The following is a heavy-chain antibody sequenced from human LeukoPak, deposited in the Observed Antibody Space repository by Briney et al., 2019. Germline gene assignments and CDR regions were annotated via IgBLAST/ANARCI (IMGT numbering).Heavy chain of an antibody. CDR1: GFTFSSYA. CDR3: AKDSNYDSSGYYYKSYYFDY. Sequence: GGSLRLSCAASGFTFSSYAMSWVRQAPGKGLEWVSAISGSGGSTYYADSVKGRFTISRDNSKNTLYLQMNSLRAEDTAVYYCAKDSNYDSSGYYYKSYYFDYWGQGTLVTVSS. V-gene: IGHV3-23*01. CDR2: ISGSGGST. J-gene: IGHJ4*02. D-gene: IGHD3-22*01.